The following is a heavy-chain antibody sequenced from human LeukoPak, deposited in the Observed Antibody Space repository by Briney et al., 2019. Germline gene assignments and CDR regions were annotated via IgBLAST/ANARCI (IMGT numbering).Heavy chain of an antibody. CDR3: ARDNTVPYFAY. J-gene: IGHJ4*02. Sequence: GGSLRLSCAASGFTFSNYEMNWVRKAPGKGLEWLSYISSVGSTIYYADSVRGRFTISRDNAKNSLYLQMNSLRAEDTAVYYCARDNTVPYFAYWGQGTLVTVSS. V-gene: IGHV3-48*03. CDR2: ISSVGSTI. CDR1: GFTFSNYE. D-gene: IGHD4-11*01.